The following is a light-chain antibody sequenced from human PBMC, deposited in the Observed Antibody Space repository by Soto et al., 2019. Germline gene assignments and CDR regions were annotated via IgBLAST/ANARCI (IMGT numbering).Light chain of an antibody. CDR2: DVS. CDR3: CSYAGSYTFV. Sequence: QSVLTQPRSVSGSPGQSVTISCTGTSSDVGVYNYVSWYQQYPGKAPKIMIYDVSKRPSGVPDRFSGSKSDNTASLTTSGLQAEDEADYYCCSYAGSYTFVFGIGTKVTV. J-gene: IGLJ1*01. CDR1: SSDVGVYNY. V-gene: IGLV2-11*01.